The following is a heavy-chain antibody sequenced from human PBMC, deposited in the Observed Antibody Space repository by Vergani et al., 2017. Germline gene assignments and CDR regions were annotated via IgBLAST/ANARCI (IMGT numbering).Heavy chain of an antibody. J-gene: IGHJ4*02. CDR2: ISYDGSNK. Sequence: VQLVESGGGVVQPGRSLRLSCAASGFTFSSYAMHWVRQAPGKGLEWVAVISYDGSNKYYADSVKGRFTISRDNSKNTLYRQMNSLRAEDTAVYYCARREAMVVTPFDYWGQGTLVTVSS. D-gene: IGHD4-23*01. CDR3: ARREAMVVTPFDY. CDR1: GFTFSSYA. V-gene: IGHV3-30*01.